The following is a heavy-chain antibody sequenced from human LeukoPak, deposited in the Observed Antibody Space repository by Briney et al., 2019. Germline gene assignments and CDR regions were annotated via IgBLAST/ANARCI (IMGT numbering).Heavy chain of an antibody. Sequence: GGSLRLSCAASGFTFSDYYMSWIRQAPGKGLEWVSYISSSGSTIYYADSVKGRFTISRDNSKNTLYLQMNSLRAEDTAVYYCAKDCTMIVVDAFDIWGQGTMVTVSS. CDR2: ISSSGSTI. CDR3: AKDCTMIVVDAFDI. D-gene: IGHD3-22*01. CDR1: GFTFSDYY. V-gene: IGHV3-11*01. J-gene: IGHJ3*02.